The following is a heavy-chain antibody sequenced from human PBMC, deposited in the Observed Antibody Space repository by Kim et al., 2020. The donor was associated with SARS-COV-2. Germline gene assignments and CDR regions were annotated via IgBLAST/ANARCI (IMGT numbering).Heavy chain of an antibody. CDR3: TREGAKTRGYYDILTGYYGPDYDI. CDR1: GFTFGDYA. Sequence: GGSLRLSCTASGFTFGDYAMSWFRQAPGKGLEWVGFIRSKAYGGTTEYAASVKGRFTISRDDSKSIAYLQMNSLKTEDTAVYYCTREGAKTRGYYDILTGYYGPDYDIWGQGTMVTVSS. D-gene: IGHD3-9*01. J-gene: IGHJ3*02. V-gene: IGHV3-49*03. CDR2: IRSKAYGGTT.